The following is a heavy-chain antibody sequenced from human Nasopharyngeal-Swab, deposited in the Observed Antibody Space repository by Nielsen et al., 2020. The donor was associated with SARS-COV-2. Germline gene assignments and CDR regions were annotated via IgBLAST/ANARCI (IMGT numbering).Heavy chain of an antibody. CDR3: AKDSGAGFCNDGSCFPTNH. CDR1: GFTPSAYA. CDR2: ISGTGDDT. Sequence: GESLKISCAASGFTPSAYAMNWVRQAPGKGLEWVTGISGTGDDTDYADSVKGRFTISRDRSKNTLYLQMNSLRAEDTAVYYCAKDSGAGFCNDGSCFPTNHWRQGTRVTVSS. V-gene: IGHV3-23*01. D-gene: IGHD2-15*01. J-gene: IGHJ5*02.